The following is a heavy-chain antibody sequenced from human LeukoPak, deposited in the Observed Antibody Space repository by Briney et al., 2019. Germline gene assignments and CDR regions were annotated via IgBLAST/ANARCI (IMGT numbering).Heavy chain of an antibody. CDR3: AKGRFPYDSSGYYYSYFDY. CDR1: GFTFSSYA. D-gene: IGHD3-22*01. J-gene: IGHJ4*02. V-gene: IGHV3-23*03. Sequence: GGSLRLSCAASGFTFSSYAMSWVRQAPGKGLEWVSVIYSGGSTYYADSVKVRFTISRDNSKNTLYLQMNSLRAEDTAVYYCAKGRFPYDSSGYYYSYFDYWGQGTLVTVSS. CDR2: IYSGGST.